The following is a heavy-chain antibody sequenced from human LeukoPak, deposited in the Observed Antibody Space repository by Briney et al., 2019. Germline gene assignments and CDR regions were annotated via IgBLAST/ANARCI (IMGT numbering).Heavy chain of an antibody. Sequence: GASVKVSCKASGYTFTGYYMHWVRQAPGQGLEWMGWINPSSGGTNYAQKFQGRVTMTRDTSISTAYMELSRLRSDDTAVYYCARESSSSWYYWFDPWGQGTLVTVSS. CDR2: INPSSGGT. D-gene: IGHD6-13*01. J-gene: IGHJ5*02. CDR1: GYTFTGYY. V-gene: IGHV1-2*02. CDR3: ARESSSSWYYWFDP.